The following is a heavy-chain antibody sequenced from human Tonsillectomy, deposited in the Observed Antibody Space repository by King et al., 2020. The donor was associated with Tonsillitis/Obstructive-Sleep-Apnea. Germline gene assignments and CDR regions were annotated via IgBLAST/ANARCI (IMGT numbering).Heavy chain of an antibody. CDR1: GGTFSSYA. CDR3: ARDLSEYYDSSGYPTYFDY. J-gene: IGHJ4*02. D-gene: IGHD3-22*01. V-gene: IGHV1-69*04. CDR2: IIPILGIA. Sequence: QLVQSGAEVKKPGSSVKVSCKASGGTFSSYAISWVRQAPGQGLEWMGRIIPILGIANYAQKFQGRVTITADKSTSTAYMELSSLRYEDTAVYYCARDLSEYYDSSGYPTYFDYWGQGTLVTVSS.